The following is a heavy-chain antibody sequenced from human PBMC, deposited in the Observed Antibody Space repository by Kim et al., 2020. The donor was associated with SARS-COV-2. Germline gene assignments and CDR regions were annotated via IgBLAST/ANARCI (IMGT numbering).Heavy chain of an antibody. V-gene: IGHV4-61*03. D-gene: IGHD3-10*01. CDR3: ATLRFGDSYFDY. Sequence: TNYNPSVNSRLTISIDTSKSHCSLKLNAVTAADTAVYYCATLRFGDSYFDYWGQGTLVTVSS. CDR2: T. J-gene: IGHJ4*02.